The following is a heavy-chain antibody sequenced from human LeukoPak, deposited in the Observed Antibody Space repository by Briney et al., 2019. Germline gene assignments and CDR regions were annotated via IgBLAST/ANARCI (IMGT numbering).Heavy chain of an antibody. CDR2: IYYSGST. CDR1: GGSISSYY. Sequence: PSETLSLTCTVSGGSISSYYWSWIRQPAGKGLEWIGYIYYSGSTNYNPSLKSRVTISVDTSKNQFSLKLSSVTAADTAVYYCARHRGSGWSDYWGQGTLVTVSS. J-gene: IGHJ4*02. V-gene: IGHV4-59*08. D-gene: IGHD6-19*01. CDR3: ARHRGSGWSDY.